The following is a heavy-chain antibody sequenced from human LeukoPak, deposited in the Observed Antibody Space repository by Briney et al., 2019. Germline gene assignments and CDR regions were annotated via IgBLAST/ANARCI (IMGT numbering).Heavy chain of an antibody. V-gene: IGHV4-59*08. Sequence: PSETLSLTCTVSGGSISSYYWSWIRQPPGKGLEWIGYIYYSGSTNYNPSLKSRVTISVDTSKNQFSLKLSSVTAADTAVYYCARRAVAGRALDYWGQGTLVTVSS. J-gene: IGHJ4*02. CDR1: GGSISSYY. CDR2: IYYSGST. CDR3: ARRAVAGRALDY. D-gene: IGHD6-19*01.